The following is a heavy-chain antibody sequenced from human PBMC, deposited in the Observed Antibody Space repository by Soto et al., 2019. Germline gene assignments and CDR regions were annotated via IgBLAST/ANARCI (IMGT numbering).Heavy chain of an antibody. CDR1: GYTFTSYY. V-gene: IGHV1-2*04. D-gene: IGHD2-8*01. J-gene: IGHJ6*02. CDR2: INPNSGGT. CDR3: AREGLYCTNGVCPDPYYYYYGMDV. Sequence: ASVKVSCKASGYTFTSYYMHWVRQAPGQGLEWMGWINPNSGGTNYAQKFQGWVTMTRDTSISTAYMELSRLRSDDTAVYYCAREGLYCTNGVCPDPYYYYYGMDVWGQGTTVTVSS.